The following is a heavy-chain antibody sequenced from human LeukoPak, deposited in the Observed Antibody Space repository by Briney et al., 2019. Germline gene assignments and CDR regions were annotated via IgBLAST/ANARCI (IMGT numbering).Heavy chain of an antibody. CDR2: IYYGGST. CDR1: GGSTSSSSHY. J-gene: IGHJ4*02. D-gene: IGHD2-2*01. V-gene: IGHV4-39*07. Sequence: SETLSLTCTVSGGSTSSSSHYWGWIRQPPGKGLEWIGSIYYGGSTYYNPSHKSRVTISVDTSKNQFSLKLSSVTAADTAVYYCARDGGSSFRYFDYWGQGTLVTVSS. CDR3: ARDGGSSFRYFDY.